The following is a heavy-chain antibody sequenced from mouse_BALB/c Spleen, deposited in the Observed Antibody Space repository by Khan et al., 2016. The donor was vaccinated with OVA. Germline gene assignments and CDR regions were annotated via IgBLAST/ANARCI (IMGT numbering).Heavy chain of an antibody. V-gene: IGHV1S135*01. Sequence: VQLQQPGPELVKPGASVKVSCKASGYSFTDYSLYWVKQSHGKSLEWIGDIDPSNGGTYYNQKFKGKATLTVDKSSSTAFMHLNSLTSEDSAVYYFARGRYWAFPYWGQGTLFTSSA. CDR2: IDPSNGGT. D-gene: IGHD4-1*01. CDR3: ARGRYWAFPY. CDR1: GYSFTDYS. J-gene: IGHJ3*01.